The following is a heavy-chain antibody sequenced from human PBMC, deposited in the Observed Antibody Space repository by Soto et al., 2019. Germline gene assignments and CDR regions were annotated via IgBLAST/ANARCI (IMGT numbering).Heavy chain of an antibody. J-gene: IGHJ6*02. CDR3: ARSQGSSTSLEIYYYYYYGMDV. Sequence: QVQLVQSGAEVKKPGSSVKVSCKASGGTFSSYAISWVRQGPGQGLEWMGGIIPISGTANYAQKFQGRVTITADESTSTAYMEPSSLRSEDTAVYYCARSQGSSTSLEIYYYYYYGMDVWGQGTTVTVSS. V-gene: IGHV1-69*01. CDR2: IIPISGTA. CDR1: GGTFSSYA. D-gene: IGHD2-2*01.